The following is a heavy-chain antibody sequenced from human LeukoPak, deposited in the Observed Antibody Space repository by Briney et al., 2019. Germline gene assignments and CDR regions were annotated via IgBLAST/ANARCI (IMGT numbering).Heavy chain of an antibody. J-gene: IGHJ4*02. Sequence: GGSLRLSCAASEFTFSTYGMHWVRQAPGKGLEWVAVIWYDGSNKYYADSVKGRFTISRDNSKNTLYLQMNSLRAEDTAVYYCARTYYYGSGSYYTVAYWGQGTLVTVSS. CDR1: EFTFSTYG. V-gene: IGHV3-33*01. CDR3: ARTYYYGSGSYYTVAY. D-gene: IGHD3-10*01. CDR2: IWYDGSNK.